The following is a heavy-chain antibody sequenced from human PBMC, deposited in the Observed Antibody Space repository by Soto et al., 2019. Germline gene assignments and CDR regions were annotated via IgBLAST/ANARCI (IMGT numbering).Heavy chain of an antibody. CDR2: ISAYNGNT. CDR1: GYTFTSYG. D-gene: IGHD2-2*01. V-gene: IGHV1-18*01. J-gene: IGHJ6*02. Sequence: QVQLVQSGAEVKKPGASVKVSCKASGYTFTSYGISWVRQAPGQGLEWMGWISAYNGNTNYAQKLQGRVTMTTDTSTSTGYMELRSLRSDDTAVYYCARDLGYCSSTSCYPTGMDVWGQGTTVTVSS. CDR3: ARDLGYCSSTSCYPTGMDV.